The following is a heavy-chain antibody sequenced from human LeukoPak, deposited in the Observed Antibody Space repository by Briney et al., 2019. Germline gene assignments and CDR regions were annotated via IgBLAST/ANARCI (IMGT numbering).Heavy chain of an antibody. CDR3: ARDGWINNYYFDY. CDR1: GYTFTSYG. Sequence: GASVKVSCKASGYTFTSYGISWVRQAPGQGLEWMGWISPNTGNTNYAQKLQGRVTMTTDTSTSTAYMELRSLKSDDTALYYCARDGWINNYYFDYWGQGSLVTVSS. CDR2: ISPNTGNT. D-gene: IGHD5-12*01. J-gene: IGHJ4*02. V-gene: IGHV1-18*01.